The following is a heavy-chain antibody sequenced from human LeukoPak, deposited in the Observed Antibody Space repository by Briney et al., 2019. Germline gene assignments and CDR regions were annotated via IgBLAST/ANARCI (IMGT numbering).Heavy chain of an antibody. CDR2: ISSSGTT. D-gene: IGHD2-21*01. CDR3: ARGGLQAGGSARNDH. CDR1: RFTFSDYY. J-gene: IGHJ4*02. V-gene: IGHV3-11*01. Sequence: GGSLRLSCAASRFTFSDYYMSWIRQAPGKGLEWVSYISSSGTTYYADSVKGRFTISRDNAQNSLYMQMNSLRAEDTAVYYCARGGLQAGGSARNDHWGQGTLVTVSS.